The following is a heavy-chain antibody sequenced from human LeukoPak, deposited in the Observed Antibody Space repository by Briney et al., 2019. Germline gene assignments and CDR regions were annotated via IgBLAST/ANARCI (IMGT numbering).Heavy chain of an antibody. Sequence: SQTLSLTCAISGDIISSNSAAWHWIRQSPSRGLEWLGRTYYRSKWYNDYAVSVKSRITINPDTSKNQFSLQLNSVTPEDTAVYYCAREDILTGFGFTWGQGTLVTVSS. J-gene: IGHJ4*02. D-gene: IGHD3-9*01. CDR2: TYYRSKWYN. CDR1: GDIISSNSAA. V-gene: IGHV6-1*01. CDR3: AREDILTGFGFT.